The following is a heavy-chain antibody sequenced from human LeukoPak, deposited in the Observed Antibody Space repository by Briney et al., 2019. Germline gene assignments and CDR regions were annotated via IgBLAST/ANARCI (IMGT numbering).Heavy chain of an antibody. Sequence: KTGGSLRLSCAASGFTFSSYSMTWVRQAPGKGLEWVSSISSSSSYIYYADSVKGRFTISRGNAKNSLYLQMNSLRAEDTAVYYCAKDNYGFFDYWGQGTLVTVSS. CDR3: AKDNYGFFDY. CDR2: ISSSSSYI. CDR1: GFTFSSYS. J-gene: IGHJ4*02. V-gene: IGHV3-21*01. D-gene: IGHD4-17*01.